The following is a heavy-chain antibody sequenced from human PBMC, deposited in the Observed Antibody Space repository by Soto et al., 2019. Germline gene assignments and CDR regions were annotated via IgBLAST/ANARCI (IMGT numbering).Heavy chain of an antibody. Sequence: GGSLRLSCATSGFTFSSYNMHWVRQAPGKGLEWVAVISYDGSNKYYADSVKGRFTISRDNSKNTLYLQMNSLRAEDTAVYYYAKDGGDAFDIWGQGTMVTVSS. V-gene: IGHV3-30*18. D-gene: IGHD3-3*01. CDR1: GFTFSSYN. CDR2: ISYDGSNK. CDR3: AKDGGDAFDI. J-gene: IGHJ3*02.